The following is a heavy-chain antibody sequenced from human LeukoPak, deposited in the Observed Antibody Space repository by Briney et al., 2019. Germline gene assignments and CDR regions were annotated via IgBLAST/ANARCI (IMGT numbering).Heavy chain of an antibody. CDR1: GFSLSTSGMC. CDR3: ARIGSSAYFYYFDS. J-gene: IGHJ4*02. Sequence: SGPALVKPTQTLTLTCTFSGFSLSTSGMCVSWIRQPPGKALEWHARIDWDDDKYYSTSLKTRLTISKDTSKNQVVLTMTNMDPVDTATYYCARIGSSAYFYYFDSWGRGTLVTVSS. V-gene: IGHV2-70*11. CDR2: IDWDDDK. D-gene: IGHD3-22*01.